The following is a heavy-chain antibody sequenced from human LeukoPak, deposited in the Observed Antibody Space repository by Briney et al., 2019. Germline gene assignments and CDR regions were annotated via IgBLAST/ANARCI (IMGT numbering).Heavy chain of an antibody. CDR1: GYTFTSYG. CDR3: ARDLLVGLGLSGELPPLDAFDI. CDR2: ISAYNGNT. Sequence: VASVKVSCKASGYTFTSYGISWVRQAPGQGLEWMGWISAYNGNTNYAQKLQGRVTMTTDTSTSTAYMELRSLRSDDTAVYYCARDLLVGLGLSGELPPLDAFDIWGQGTMVTVSS. V-gene: IGHV1-18*01. D-gene: IGHD1-26*01. J-gene: IGHJ3*02.